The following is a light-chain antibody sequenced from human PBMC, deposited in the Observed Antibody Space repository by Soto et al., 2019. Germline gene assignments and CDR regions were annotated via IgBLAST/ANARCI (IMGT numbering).Light chain of an antibody. V-gene: IGKV3-11*01. CDR1: QRVRSY. CDR3: QERSDWPST. CDR2: DAS. Sequence: EIVLTQSPATLSLSPGVRATLSCRASQRVRSYLAWYQQKPGQAPRLIIYDASISATVIPARFSGSGSGTDFTLTISSLEPDDFAVYYCQERSDWPSTFGGGTKVQIK. J-gene: IGKJ4*01.